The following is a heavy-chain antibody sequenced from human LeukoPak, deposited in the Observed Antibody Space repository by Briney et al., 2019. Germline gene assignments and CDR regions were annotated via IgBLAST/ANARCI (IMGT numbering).Heavy chain of an antibody. V-gene: IGHV4-38-2*02. J-gene: IGHJ4*02. Sequence: LETLSLTCAVSGYSISTDYHWGWIRQPPGKGLEWIGSMHHSGSTYYNPSLKSRVTISLDTSKNQVSLKLDSVTAADTAVYYCARDRSYYTFDYWGQGTLVTVSA. CDR3: ARDRSYYTFDY. CDR1: GYSISTDYH. CDR2: MHHSGST. D-gene: IGHD3-10*01.